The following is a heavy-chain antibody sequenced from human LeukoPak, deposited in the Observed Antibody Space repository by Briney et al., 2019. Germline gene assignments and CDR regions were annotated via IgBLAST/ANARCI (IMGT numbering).Heavy chain of an antibody. V-gene: IGHV3-30*04. D-gene: IGHD3-22*01. CDR3: ARDHHRRLYDSQARGTFDF. J-gene: IGHJ3*01. CDR1: GFTFSSYA. Sequence: GWSLRLSCAASGFTFSSYAMYWVRQAPGKGLEWVAAISYDASDKYYEDSVKGRFTISRDNAKNSLYLQMNSLRADDTAWYYCARDHHRRLYDSQARGTFDFWGQGTMVTVSS. CDR2: ISYDASDK.